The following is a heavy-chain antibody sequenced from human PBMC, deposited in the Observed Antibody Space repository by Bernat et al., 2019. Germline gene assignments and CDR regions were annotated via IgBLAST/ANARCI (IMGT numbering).Heavy chain of an antibody. Sequence: VQLLESGGGLVQPGGSLRLSCAASGFTFSSYAMSWVRQAPGKGLEWIGEIYHSGSTNYNPSLKSRVTISVDKSKNQFSLKLSSVTAADTAVYYCARQSGSSNYVGRVFDYWGQGTLVTVSS. CDR3: ARQSGSSNYVGRVFDY. CDR1: GFTFSSYAM. CDR2: IYHSGST. V-gene: IGHV4-4*02. J-gene: IGHJ4*02. D-gene: IGHD4-11*01.